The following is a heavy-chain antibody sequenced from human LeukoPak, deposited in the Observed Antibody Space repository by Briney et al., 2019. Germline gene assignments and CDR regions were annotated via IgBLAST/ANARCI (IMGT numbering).Heavy chain of an antibody. J-gene: IGHJ4*02. V-gene: IGHV1-46*01. CDR2: INPSGGST. CDR3: ARASYSGYEPKGYFDY. Sequence: GASVKVSCKASGYTFTSYGTSWVRQAPGQGLEWMGIINPSGGSTSYAQKFQGRVTMTRDTSTSTVYMELSSLRSEDTAVYYCARASYSGYEPKGYFDYWGQGTLVTVSS. D-gene: IGHD5-12*01. CDR1: GYTFTSYG.